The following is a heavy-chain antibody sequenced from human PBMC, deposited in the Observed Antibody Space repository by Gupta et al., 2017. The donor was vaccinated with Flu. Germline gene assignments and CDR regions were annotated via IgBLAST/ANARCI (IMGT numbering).Heavy chain of an antibody. Sequence: QEFQGRVTITADKTTSTAYMELRSMRSEDTAVYYYAREGDRITRSFDIWGQGTMVTVSS. V-gene: IGHV1-69*04. J-gene: IGHJ3*02. CDR3: AREGDRITRSFDI. D-gene: IGHD3-10*01.